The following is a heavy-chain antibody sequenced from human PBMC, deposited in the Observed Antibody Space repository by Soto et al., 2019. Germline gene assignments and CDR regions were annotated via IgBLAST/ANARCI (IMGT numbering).Heavy chain of an antibody. V-gene: IGHV1-46*03. J-gene: IGHJ4*02. CDR1: GYTFTSYY. D-gene: IGHD2-2*01. Sequence: ASVKVSCKASGYTFTSYYMHWVRQAPGQGLEWMGIINPSGGSTSYAQKFQGRVTMTRDTSTSTVYMELSSLRSEDTAVYYCARSLRVVVVPAAIGYWGQGTLVTVSS. CDR3: ARSLRVVVVPAAIGY. CDR2: INPSGGST.